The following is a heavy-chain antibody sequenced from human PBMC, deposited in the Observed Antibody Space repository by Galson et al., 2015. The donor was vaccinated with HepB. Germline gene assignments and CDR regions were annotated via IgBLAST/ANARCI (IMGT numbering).Heavy chain of an antibody. V-gene: IGHV1-3*01. J-gene: IGHJ4*02. CDR2: INAGNGNT. Sequence: SCKASGYTFTSYAMHWVRQAPGQRLEWMGWINAGNGNTKYSQKFQGRVTITRDTSASTAYMELSSLRSEDTAVYYCARLIVGATVEPFDYWGQGTLVTVSS. CDR3: ARLIVGATVEPFDY. D-gene: IGHD1-26*01. CDR1: GYTFTSYA.